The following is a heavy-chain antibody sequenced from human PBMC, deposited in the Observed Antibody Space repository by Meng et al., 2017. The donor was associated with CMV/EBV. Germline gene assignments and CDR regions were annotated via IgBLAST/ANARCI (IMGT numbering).Heavy chain of an antibody. CDR3: APGWFDP. CDR1: GFTFSSYA. CDR2: ISYDGGNK. V-gene: IGHV3-30-3*01. J-gene: IGHJ5*02. Sequence: QGQRVGSGGGVVQPGRSLRLSCAASGFTFSSYAMHWVRQAPGKGLEWVAVISYDGGNKYYADSVKGRFTISRDNSKNTLYLQMNSLRAEDTAVYYCAPGWFDPWGQGTLVTVSS.